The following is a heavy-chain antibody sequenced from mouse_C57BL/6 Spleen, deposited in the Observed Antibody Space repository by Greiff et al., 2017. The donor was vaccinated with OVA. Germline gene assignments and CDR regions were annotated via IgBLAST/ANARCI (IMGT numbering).Heavy chain of an antibody. CDR3: TRSMDYSKYVY. J-gene: IGHJ3*01. CDR2: IYPGNSDT. CDR1: GYTFTSYW. D-gene: IGHD2-5*01. Sequence: EVQLQQSGTVLARPGASVKMSCKTSGYTFTSYWMHWVKQRPGQGLEWIGAIYPGNSDTSYNQKFKGKAKLTAVTSASTAYMELSSLTNEDSAVYYCTRSMDYSKYVYWGQGTLVTVSA. V-gene: IGHV1-5*01.